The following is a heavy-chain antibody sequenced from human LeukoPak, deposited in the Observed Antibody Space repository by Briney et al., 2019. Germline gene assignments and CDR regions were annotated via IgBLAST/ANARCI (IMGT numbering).Heavy chain of an antibody. Sequence: PGGSLRLSCAASGFTFSSYSMHWVRQAPGKGLEWLTLISYHGSNKECTDSVKGRFTISRDNSKNTLFLQMNSLRTEDTAIYFCARSPERLGQGYLDSWGQGTLVTVSS. CDR2: ISYHGSNK. CDR1: GFTFSSYS. V-gene: IGHV3-30*04. J-gene: IGHJ4*02. CDR3: ARSPERLGQGYLDS. D-gene: IGHD3/OR15-3a*01.